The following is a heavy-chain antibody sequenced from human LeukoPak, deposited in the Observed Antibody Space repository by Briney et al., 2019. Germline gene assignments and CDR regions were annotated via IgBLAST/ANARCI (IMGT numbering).Heavy chain of an antibody. J-gene: IGHJ4*02. Sequence: PGGSLRLSCAASGLTFSSYWMSWVRQAPGKGLEWVSYISSSGSTIYYADSVKGRFTISRDNAKNSLYLQMNSLRAEDTAVYYCARVLWDYGDAVDYWGQGTLATVSS. V-gene: IGHV3-48*04. D-gene: IGHD4-17*01. CDR3: ARVLWDYGDAVDY. CDR2: ISSSGSTI. CDR1: GLTFSSYW.